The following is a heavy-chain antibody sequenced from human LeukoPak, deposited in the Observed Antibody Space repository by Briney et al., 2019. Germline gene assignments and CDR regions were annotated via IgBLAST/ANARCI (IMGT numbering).Heavy chain of an antibody. J-gene: IGHJ6*03. CDR2: IIPIFGTA. CDR1: GGTFSSYA. Sequence: SVKVSCKASGGTFSSYAISWVRQAPGQGLEWMGGIIPIFGTANYAQKFQGRVTITADESTSTAYMELSSLRSEDTAVYYCTRDYYGSGSYYNYYFYYYMDVWGKGTTVTVSS. V-gene: IGHV1-69*01. CDR3: TRDYYGSGSYYNYYFYYYMDV. D-gene: IGHD3-10*01.